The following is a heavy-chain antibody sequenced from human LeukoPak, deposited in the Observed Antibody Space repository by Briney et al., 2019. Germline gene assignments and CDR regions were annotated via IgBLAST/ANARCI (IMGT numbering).Heavy chain of an antibody. CDR1: GFTFSSYA. CDR2: ISGSGGST. CDR3: AKDLSPGNYYDSRPVGSFDY. J-gene: IGHJ4*02. V-gene: IGHV3-23*01. Sequence: GGALRLSCAASGFTFSSYAMSWGRQAPGKGLEWGSAISGSGGSTYYADSVKGRFTISRDNSKNTLYLQMNSLRAEDTAVYYCAKDLSPGNYYDSRPVGSFDYWGQGTLVTVSS. D-gene: IGHD3-22*01.